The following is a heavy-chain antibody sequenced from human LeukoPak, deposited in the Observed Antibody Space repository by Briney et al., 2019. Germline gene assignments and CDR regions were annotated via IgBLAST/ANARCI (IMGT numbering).Heavy chain of an antibody. V-gene: IGHV3-23*01. Sequence: GGSLRLSCAASGFTFSSYAMSWVRQAPGKGLEWGSAISGSGGSTYYADSVKGRFTISRDNSKNTLYLQMNSLRAEDTAVYYCAXXXXXNXVVVXALDYWGQGTLVTVSS. J-gene: IGHJ4*02. D-gene: IGHD2-21*02. CDR2: ISGSGGST. CDR3: AXXXXXNXVVVXALDY. CDR1: GFTFSSYA.